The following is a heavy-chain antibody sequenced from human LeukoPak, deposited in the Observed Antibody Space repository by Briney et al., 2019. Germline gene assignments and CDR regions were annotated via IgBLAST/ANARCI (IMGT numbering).Heavy chain of an antibody. D-gene: IGHD2-21*01. CDR3: ARVLLIPVFSDAFDI. J-gene: IGHJ3*02. CDR2: INSDGSEG. V-gene: IGHV3-7*03. CDR1: GFTFSGFW. Sequence: GGSLRLSCAVSGFTFSGFWMSWSRQAPGKGLEWVANINSDGSEGYYADVVKGRFTISRDNAKNSLYLQINSLRAEDTAVYYCARVLLIPVFSDAFDIWGQGTMVTVSS.